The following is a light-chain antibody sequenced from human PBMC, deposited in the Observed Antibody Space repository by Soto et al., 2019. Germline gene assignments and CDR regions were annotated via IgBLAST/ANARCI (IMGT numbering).Light chain of an antibody. Sequence: EIVLTQSPGTLSLSPGERATLSCRASQSVSSSYLAWYQHKPGQAPRLLIYGASSRGTGIPDRFSGSGSGTDFTLTISRLEPEDFAVYYCQQYGSSPPTFGQGTKLEIK. CDR3: QQYGSSPPT. J-gene: IGKJ2*01. V-gene: IGKV3-20*01. CDR2: GAS. CDR1: QSVSSSY.